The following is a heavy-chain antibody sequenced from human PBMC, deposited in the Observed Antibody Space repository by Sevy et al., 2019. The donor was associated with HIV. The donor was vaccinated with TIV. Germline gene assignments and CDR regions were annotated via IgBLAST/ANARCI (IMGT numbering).Heavy chain of an antibody. Sequence: GGSLRLSCEASGFTFSDYHMTWIRRAPGKGLEWVAYLSSRGSTEHYADSVKGRFTISRDNVKNSLYLQMDSLRGEDTAVYYCAREADYYFDSWGQGSLVTVSS. CDR3: AREADYYFDS. CDR2: LSSRGSTE. D-gene: IGHD2-21*02. CDR1: GFTFSDYH. V-gene: IGHV3-11*01. J-gene: IGHJ4*02.